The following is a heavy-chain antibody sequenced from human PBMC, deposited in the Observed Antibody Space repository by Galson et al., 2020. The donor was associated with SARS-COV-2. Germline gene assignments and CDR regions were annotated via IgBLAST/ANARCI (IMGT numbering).Heavy chain of an antibody. CDR1: GGSVSSNRYY. CDR3: ARDSDYYDVSGYY. Sequence: SETLSLTCTVSGGSVSSNRYYWGWIRQSPGKGLEWIGNIYYSGSTYYNPSLKSRVTISVDTSKNQFSLKLSSVTAADTAVYYCARDSDYYDVSGYYWGQGTLVTVSS. CDR2: IYYSGST. J-gene: IGHJ4*02. D-gene: IGHD3-22*01. V-gene: IGHV4-39*07.